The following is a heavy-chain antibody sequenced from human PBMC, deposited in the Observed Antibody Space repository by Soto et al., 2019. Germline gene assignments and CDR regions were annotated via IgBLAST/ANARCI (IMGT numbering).Heavy chain of an antibody. Sequence: QVQLMESGGGVVQPGGSLRLSCTVSGFTFSNFGMHWVRQAPGKGLEWVTVIWYDGSNKYYADSVKGRFTISRDNSKNTVYLQMNSLRGEDTAVYYCARGYGGNSAAFDIWGQGTMVTVSS. J-gene: IGHJ3*02. V-gene: IGHV3-33*01. CDR1: GFTFSNFG. CDR3: ARGYGGNSAAFDI. CDR2: IWYDGSNK. D-gene: IGHD2-21*02.